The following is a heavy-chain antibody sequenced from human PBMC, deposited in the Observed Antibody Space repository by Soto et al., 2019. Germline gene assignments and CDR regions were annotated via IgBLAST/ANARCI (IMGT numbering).Heavy chain of an antibody. CDR3: AINSRYCSSTSCYAD. V-gene: IGHV3-23*01. D-gene: IGHD2-2*01. CDR1: GFTFSSYA. J-gene: IGHJ4*02. CDR2: ISTSGDST. Sequence: PGGSLRLSCAASGFTFSSYAMSWVRQAPGKGLEWVSGISTSGDSTYYADSVKGRFTISRENSKDTLYLQMNSLRAGDTAVYYCAINSRYCSSTSCYADWGQGTLVTVSS.